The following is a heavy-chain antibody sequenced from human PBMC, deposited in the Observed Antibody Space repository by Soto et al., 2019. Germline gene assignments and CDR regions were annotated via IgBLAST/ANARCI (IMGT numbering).Heavy chain of an antibody. D-gene: IGHD1-26*01. V-gene: IGHV3-64*01. CDR2: LSPDGGST. J-gene: IGHJ4*02. Sequence: EVQLVESGGGLVQPGGSLRLSCAASGFTFSSYAMHWVRQAPGKGLEYVSALSPDGGSTYYANSVKGRFTISRDNSKSTLYPQMGSLRGEDLAVYYCARGQTWAHFDYWGQGTLVTVSS. CDR3: ARGQTWAHFDY. CDR1: GFTFSSYA.